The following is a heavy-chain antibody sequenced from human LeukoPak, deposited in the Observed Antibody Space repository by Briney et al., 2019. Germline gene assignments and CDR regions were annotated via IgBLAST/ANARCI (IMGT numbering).Heavy chain of an antibody. CDR2: ISSSSSYI. CDR3: AKGVWFGELSRFDY. Sequence: PGGSLRLSCAASGFTFSSYSMNWVRQAPGKGLEWVSSISSSSSYIYYADSVKGRFTISRDNAKNSLYLQMNSLRAEDTAVYYCAKGVWFGELSRFDYWGQGTLVTVSS. V-gene: IGHV3-21*04. D-gene: IGHD3-10*01. CDR1: GFTFSSYS. J-gene: IGHJ4*02.